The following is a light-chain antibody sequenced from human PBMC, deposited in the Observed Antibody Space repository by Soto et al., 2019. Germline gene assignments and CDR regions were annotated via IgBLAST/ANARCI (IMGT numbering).Light chain of an antibody. CDR3: QQFGSSRLT. V-gene: IGKV3-20*01. CDR1: QSVSSSY. Sequence: EIVLTQSPGTLSLSPGERATLSCRASQSVSSSYLAWYQQKPGQAPRLLIYGASSRATGIPGRFSGSGSGTDFTLTISRLEPEDFAVYYCQQFGSSRLTFGGGINVDIK. CDR2: GAS. J-gene: IGKJ4*01.